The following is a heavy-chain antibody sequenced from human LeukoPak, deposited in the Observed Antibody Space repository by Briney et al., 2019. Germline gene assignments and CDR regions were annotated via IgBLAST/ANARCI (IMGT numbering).Heavy chain of an antibody. Sequence: SETLSLTCTVSGGSISSYYWSWIRQPPGKGLEWIGYIYYSGSTNYNPSLKSRVTISVDTSKNQFSLKLSSVTAADTAVYYCATYCSGGSCYDLDAFDIWGQGTMVTVSS. J-gene: IGHJ3*02. V-gene: IGHV4-59*01. CDR2: IYYSGST. CDR1: GGSISSYY. D-gene: IGHD2-15*01. CDR3: ATYCSGGSCYDLDAFDI.